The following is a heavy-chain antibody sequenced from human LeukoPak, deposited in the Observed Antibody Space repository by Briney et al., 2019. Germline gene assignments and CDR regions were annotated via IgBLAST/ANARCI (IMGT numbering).Heavy chain of an antibody. J-gene: IGHJ6*02. D-gene: IGHD3-22*01. V-gene: IGHV3-30*03. CDR2: ISYDGSNK. CDR1: GFTFSSYG. Sequence: GGSLRLSCAASGFTFSSYGMDWVRQAPGKGLEWVAVISYDGSNKYYADSVKGRFTISRDNSKNTLYLQMNSLRAEDTAVYYCARVGYYDSSGLGANLYYYYYGMDVWGQGTTVTVSS. CDR3: ARVGYYDSSGLGANLYYYYYGMDV.